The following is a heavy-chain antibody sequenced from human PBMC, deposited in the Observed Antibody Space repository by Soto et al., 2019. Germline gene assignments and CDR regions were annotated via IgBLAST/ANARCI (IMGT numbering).Heavy chain of an antibody. J-gene: IGHJ1*01. CDR1: GYTFTNYG. CDR2: ISAYNGDT. Sequence: QVQLVQSGAEMKKPGASVKVSCQASGYTFTNYGITWVRQAPGQGLEWMGWISAYNGDTKYAQKLQGRVTMTTDTSTSTAYIELKRLRSDDTAVYYCARGGSSWSAEYFQHWGQGTLVTVSS. D-gene: IGHD6-13*01. V-gene: IGHV1-18*01. CDR3: ARGGSSWSAEYFQH.